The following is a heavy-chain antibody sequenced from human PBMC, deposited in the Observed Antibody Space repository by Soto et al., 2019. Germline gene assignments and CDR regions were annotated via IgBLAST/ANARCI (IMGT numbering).Heavy chain of an antibody. D-gene: IGHD3-9*01. V-gene: IGHV5-10-1*03. CDR1: GYNFAAYW. Sequence: EVQLVQSGAELKKPGESLRISCQGSGYNFAAYWISWVRQVPGKGLEWMGNIDPTDSHTNYSPSFRGHVTISADKSRRTSYLQWSSLKASDTAIYYCARRYKGFDYWGQGSLVTVSS. J-gene: IGHJ4*02. CDR3: ARRYKGFDY. CDR2: IDPTDSHT.